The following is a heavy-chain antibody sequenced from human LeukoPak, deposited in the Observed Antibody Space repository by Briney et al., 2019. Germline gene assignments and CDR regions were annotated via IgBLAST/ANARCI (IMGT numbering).Heavy chain of an antibody. CDR3: ARARDGYNLNWLDP. D-gene: IGHD5-24*01. J-gene: IGHJ5*02. CDR2: IIPIPGIA. Sequence: ASVKVSCKASGGTFSSYTISWVRQAPGQGLEWMGRIIPIPGIAYYAQKFQGRVTITADKSTSTAYMELSSLRSEDTAVYYCARARDGYNLNWLDPWGQGTLVTVSS. CDR1: GGTFSSYT. V-gene: IGHV1-69*02.